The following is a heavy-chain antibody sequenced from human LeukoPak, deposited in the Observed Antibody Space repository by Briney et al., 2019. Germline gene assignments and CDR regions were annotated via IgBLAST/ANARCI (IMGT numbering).Heavy chain of an antibody. CDR3: ARESGYYPYYFDS. Sequence: SQTLSLTCTVSRGSITSGSYYWTWIRQPAGQGLEWIGRFYTSGSTNYSPSLKSRVTISVDTSKNQFSLNLSSVTAADTAVYYCARESGYYPYYFDSWGQGALVTVSS. V-gene: IGHV4-61*02. CDR2: FYTSGST. J-gene: IGHJ4*02. CDR1: RGSITSGSYY. D-gene: IGHD3-22*01.